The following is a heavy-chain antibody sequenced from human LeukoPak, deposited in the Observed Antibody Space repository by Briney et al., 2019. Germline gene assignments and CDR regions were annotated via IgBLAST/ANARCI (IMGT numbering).Heavy chain of an antibody. CDR1: GGSISSYY. Sequence: SETLSLTCTVSGGSISSYYWSWIRQPAGKGLEWIGRIYTSGSTNYNPSLKSRVTISVDTSKNQFSLKLSSVTAADTAVYYCARLSPIAAAGTIWFDPWGQGTLVTVSS. CDR3: ARLSPIAAAGTIWFDP. D-gene: IGHD6-13*01. J-gene: IGHJ5*02. V-gene: IGHV4-4*07. CDR2: IYTSGST.